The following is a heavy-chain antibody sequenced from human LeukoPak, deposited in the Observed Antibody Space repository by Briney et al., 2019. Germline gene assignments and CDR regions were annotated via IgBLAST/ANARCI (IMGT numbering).Heavy chain of an antibody. CDR3: ARAQTRYYDFWSGYYTGMGPFDY. V-gene: IGHV3-64*04. CDR2: ISSNGGST. J-gene: IGHJ4*02. D-gene: IGHD3-3*01. CDR1: GFTFSSYA. Sequence: GGSLRLSCSASGFTFSSYAMHWVRQAPGKGLEYVSAISSNGGSTYYADSVKGRFTISRDNAKNSLYLQMNSLRAEDTAVYYCARAQTRYYDFWSGYYTGMGPFDYWGQGTLVTVSS.